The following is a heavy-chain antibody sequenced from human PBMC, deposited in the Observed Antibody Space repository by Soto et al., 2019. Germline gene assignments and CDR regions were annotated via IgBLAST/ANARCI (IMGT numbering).Heavy chain of an antibody. V-gene: IGHV4-59*01. CDR1: GVSISDDY. CDR2: ISHSGST. CDR3: AREARGVISGMDV. D-gene: IGHD3-10*01. Sequence: PXETLSLTCPVSGVSISDDYWSWIRQPPGKGLEWIGHISHSGSTNYNPSLKSRVTISVDTSKRQFSLKLSSVTAADTAVYYCAREARGVISGMDVWGQGTKVTVYS. J-gene: IGHJ6*02.